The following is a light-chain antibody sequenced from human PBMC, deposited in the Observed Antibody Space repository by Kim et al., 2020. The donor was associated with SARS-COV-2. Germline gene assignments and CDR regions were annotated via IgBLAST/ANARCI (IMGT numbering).Light chain of an antibody. CDR2: SAS. J-gene: IGKJ2*01. CDR3: LQEYNYPYT. V-gene: IGKV1-6*01. Sequence: STSVGDRDTISCRERQGIRNDLGWYQQKPGKAPKLLIYSASSLQRGVPSRFSGSGSGTDFTLTISSLQPEDFATYYCLQEYNYPYTFGQGTKLEI. CDR1: QGIRND.